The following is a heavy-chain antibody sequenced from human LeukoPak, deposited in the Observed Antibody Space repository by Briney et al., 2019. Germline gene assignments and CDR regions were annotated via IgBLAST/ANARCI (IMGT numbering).Heavy chain of an antibody. Sequence: GESLQISCKGSGYSFTSYWIGWVRQLPGKGLEWMGIIYPGDSDTRYSPSFQGQVTISVDKSIRTAYLQWSSLKASDTAMYYCARRATAWEPNYYYYMDVWGKGTTVTVSS. CDR2: IYPGDSDT. CDR1: GYSFTSYW. J-gene: IGHJ6*03. V-gene: IGHV5-51*01. CDR3: ARRATAWEPNYYYYMDV. D-gene: IGHD1-14*01.